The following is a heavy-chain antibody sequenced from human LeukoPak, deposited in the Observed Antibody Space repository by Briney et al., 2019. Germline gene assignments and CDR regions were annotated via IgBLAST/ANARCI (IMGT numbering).Heavy chain of an antibody. J-gene: IGHJ5*02. CDR2: INSDGSST. Sequence: GGSLRLSCAASGFTFSGYWMHWVRQAPGKGLVWVSRINSDGSSTIYADSVKGRFTISRDNAKNTLYLQMNSLRAEDTAAYYCARDSTSYDTSARWFDPWGQGTLVTVSS. CDR3: ARDSTSYDTSARWFDP. D-gene: IGHD3-22*01. V-gene: IGHV3-74*01. CDR1: GFTFSGYW.